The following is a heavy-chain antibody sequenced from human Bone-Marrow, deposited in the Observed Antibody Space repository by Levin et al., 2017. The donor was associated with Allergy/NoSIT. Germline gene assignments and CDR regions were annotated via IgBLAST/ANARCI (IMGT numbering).Heavy chain of an antibody. CDR2: IYHDGKS. Sequence: MASETLSLTCTVSGGSITGSFWTWIRQPPGKGLEWIGYIYHDGKSNYNPSLKSRVTISVDTSKNQFFLKLSSVTAADTALYYCTRGRSPGLYWGQGSLVTVSS. D-gene: IGHD3-10*01. V-gene: IGHV4-59*01. CDR3: TRGRSPGLY. J-gene: IGHJ4*02. CDR1: GGSITGSF.